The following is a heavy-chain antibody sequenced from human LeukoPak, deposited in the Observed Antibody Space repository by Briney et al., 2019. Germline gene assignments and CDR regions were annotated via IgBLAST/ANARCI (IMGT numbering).Heavy chain of an antibody. D-gene: IGHD3-22*01. V-gene: IGHV3-9*01. J-gene: IGHJ4*02. Sequence: GGSLRPSCAASGFSFDDYAMHWVRQAPGKGLEWVAGISWNSGSIDYVDSVKGRFTISRDNAKNSLYLQMNNLRAEDTALYYCAKDIGSLTYWYDDSTYSGAFDYWGQGTLVTVSS. CDR2: ISWNSGSI. CDR3: AKDIGSLTYWYDDSTYSGAFDY. CDR1: GFSFDDYA.